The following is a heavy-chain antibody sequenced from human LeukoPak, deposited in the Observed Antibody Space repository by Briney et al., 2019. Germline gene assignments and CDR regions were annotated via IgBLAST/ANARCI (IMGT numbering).Heavy chain of an antibody. CDR1: GFTFSSYA. Sequence: GGSLRLSCAASGFTFSSYAMSWVRQAPGKGLEWVSAMSGSGGSTYYADSVKGRFTISRDNSKNTLYLQMNSLRAEDTAVYYCAKALTMIVVVSAFDIWGQGTMVTVSS. J-gene: IGHJ3*02. D-gene: IGHD3-22*01. CDR2: MSGSGGST. CDR3: AKALTMIVVVSAFDI. V-gene: IGHV3-23*01.